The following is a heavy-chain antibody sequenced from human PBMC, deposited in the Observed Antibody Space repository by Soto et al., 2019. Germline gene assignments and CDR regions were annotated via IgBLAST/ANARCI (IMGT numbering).Heavy chain of an antibody. Sequence: LSLTCAVYGGSFSGYYWSWIRQPPGKGLEWIGEINHSGSTNYNPSLKSRVTISVDTSKNQFSLKLSSVTAADTAVYYCARLRNWGSSWYPGGGYYYGMDVWGQGTTVTVAS. J-gene: IGHJ6*02. V-gene: IGHV4-34*01. CDR2: INHSGST. CDR3: ARLRNWGSSWYPGGGYYYGMDV. D-gene: IGHD6-13*01. CDR1: GGSFSGYY.